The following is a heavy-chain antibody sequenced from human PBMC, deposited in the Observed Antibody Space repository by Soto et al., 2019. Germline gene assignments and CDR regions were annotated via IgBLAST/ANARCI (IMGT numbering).Heavy chain of an antibody. V-gene: IGHV4-34*01. Sequence: PSETLSLTCGVYGGSFSGYYWTWIRQTPGKGLEWIGEINDSGSTNYKPPLKSRVTISADTSKKQFSLNVTSVTAADTAVYYCARGECSSNYCFTRWALDIWGQGTVVTVSS. D-gene: IGHD2-2*01. CDR2: INDSGST. CDR3: ARGECSSNYCFTRWALDI. J-gene: IGHJ3*02. CDR1: GGSFSGYY.